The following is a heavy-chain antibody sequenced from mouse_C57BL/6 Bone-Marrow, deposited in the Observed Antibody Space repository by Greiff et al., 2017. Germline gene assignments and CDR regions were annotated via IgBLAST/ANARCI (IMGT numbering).Heavy chain of an antibody. Sequence: QVQLKESGPGILQPSQTLSLTCSFSGFSLSTFGMGVGWIRPPSGKGLDWLAHIWWVGATYYNPALKSPPPISKDTSKKQIFLKIANVDTADTATNYCARDAMDYWGQGTSVTVSS. V-gene: IGHV8-8*01. J-gene: IGHJ4*01. CDR1: GFSLSTFGMG. CDR2: IWWVGAT. CDR3: ARDAMDY.